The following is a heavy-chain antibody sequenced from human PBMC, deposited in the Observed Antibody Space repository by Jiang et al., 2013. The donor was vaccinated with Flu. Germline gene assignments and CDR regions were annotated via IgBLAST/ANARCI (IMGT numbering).Heavy chain of an antibody. J-gene: IGHJ4*02. CDR3: ASGDDYGDEYYFDY. D-gene: IGHD4-17*01. CDR2: ISAYNGNT. V-gene: IGHV1-18*01. Sequence: EWMGWISAYNGNTNYAQKLQGRVTMTTDTSTSTAYMELRSLRSDDTAVYYCASGDDYGDEYYFDYWGQGTLVTVSS.